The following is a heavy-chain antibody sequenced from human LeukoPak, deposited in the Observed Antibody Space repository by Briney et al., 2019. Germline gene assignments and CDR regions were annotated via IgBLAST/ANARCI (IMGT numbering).Heavy chain of an antibody. CDR1: GGSISSGGYY. CDR3: ARGTVTNEWDV. J-gene: IGHJ6*02. V-gene: IGHV3-53*01. Sequence: ETLSLTCTVSGGSISSGGYYWSWVRQAPGKGLEWVSVIYSGGSTYYADSVKGRFTISRDNSKNTLYLQMNSLRAEDTAVYYCARGTVTNEWDVWGQGTTVTVSS. D-gene: IGHD4-17*01. CDR2: IYSGGST.